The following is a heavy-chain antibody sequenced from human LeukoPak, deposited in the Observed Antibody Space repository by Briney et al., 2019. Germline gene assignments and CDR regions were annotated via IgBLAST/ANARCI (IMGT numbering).Heavy chain of an antibody. CDR3: ARDGSLWFGGNWFDP. CDR2: LTGSGGTT. CDR1: GFTFSSYG. D-gene: IGHD3-10*01. Sequence: GGSLRLSCAASGFTFSSYGMSWVRQAPGKGLEWVSALTGSGGTTYYADSVKGRFTISRDNSKNTQYLQMNSLRAEDTAVYYCARDGSLWFGGNWFDPWGQGTLVTVSS. J-gene: IGHJ5*02. V-gene: IGHV3-23*01.